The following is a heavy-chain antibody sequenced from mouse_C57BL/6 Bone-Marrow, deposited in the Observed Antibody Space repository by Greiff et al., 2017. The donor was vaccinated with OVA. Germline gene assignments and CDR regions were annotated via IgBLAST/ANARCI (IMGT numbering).Heavy chain of an antibody. J-gene: IGHJ2*01. CDR2: IYPRSGNT. D-gene: IGHD1-1*01. Sequence: QVQLQQSGAELARPGASVKLSCKASGYTFTSYGISWVKQRTGQGLEWIGEIYPRSGNTYYNERFKGKATLTADKSSSTAYMELRSLTSEDSAVYFCARERWDYSFDYWGQGTTLTVSS. V-gene: IGHV1-81*01. CDR3: ARERWDYSFDY. CDR1: GYTFTSYG.